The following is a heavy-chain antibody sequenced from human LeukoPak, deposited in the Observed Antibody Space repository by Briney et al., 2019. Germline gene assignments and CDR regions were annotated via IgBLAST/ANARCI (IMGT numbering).Heavy chain of an antibody. CDR1: GFTFGNYG. V-gene: IGHV3-66*01. Sequence: GGSLRLSCVASGFTFGNYGMNWVRQAPGKGLEWVALIYRGVNTYYADSVKGRFTISRDNSKTTVFLQLNSLRPEDTAQYYCAREYEETATGKNYGMDVWGQGTTVTVSS. CDR2: IYRGVNT. J-gene: IGHJ6*02. D-gene: IGHD6-13*01. CDR3: AREYEETATGKNYGMDV.